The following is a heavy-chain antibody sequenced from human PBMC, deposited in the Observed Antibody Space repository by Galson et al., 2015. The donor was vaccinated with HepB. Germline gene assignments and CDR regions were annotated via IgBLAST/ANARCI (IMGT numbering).Heavy chain of an antibody. Sequence: SLRLSCAASGFTFSSYSMNWVRQAPGKGLEWVSYISSSSSTIYYADSVKGRFTISRDNAKNSLYLQMNSLRAEDTAVYYCARDTTTVTTGPLFAFDIWGQGTMVTVSS. CDR1: GFTFSSYS. D-gene: IGHD4-17*01. CDR2: ISSSSSTI. CDR3: ARDTTTVTTGPLFAFDI. J-gene: IGHJ3*02. V-gene: IGHV3-48*01.